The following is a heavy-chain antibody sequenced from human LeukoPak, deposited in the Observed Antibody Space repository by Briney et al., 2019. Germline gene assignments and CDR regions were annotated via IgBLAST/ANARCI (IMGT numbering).Heavy chain of an antibody. CDR3: ARVTGIDSYGYVWYFDY. CDR2: IVVGSGNT. J-gene: IGHJ4*02. D-gene: IGHD5-18*01. V-gene: IGHV1-58*02. CDR1: GYAFTGYY. Sequence: SVKVSCKASGYAFTGYYMHWVRQARGQRLEWIGWIVVGSGNTNYAQKFQERVTITRDMSTSTAYMELSSLRSEDTAVYYCARVTGIDSYGYVWYFDYWGQGTLVTVSS.